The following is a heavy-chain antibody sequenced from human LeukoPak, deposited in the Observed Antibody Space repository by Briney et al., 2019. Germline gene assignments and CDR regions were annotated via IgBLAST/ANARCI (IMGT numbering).Heavy chain of an antibody. D-gene: IGHD5-18*01. J-gene: IGHJ4*02. Sequence: GRSLRLSCAASGFTFSNYGIHWVRQAPGKGLEWVTFIQTDGNTKYYADSVRGRFTISRDNSKNTLYLQMNSLRAEDTAVHYCAKDWDTAMVFDYWGQGTLVTVSS. CDR3: AKDWDTAMVFDY. CDR2: IQTDGNTK. CDR1: GFTFSNYG. V-gene: IGHV3-30*02.